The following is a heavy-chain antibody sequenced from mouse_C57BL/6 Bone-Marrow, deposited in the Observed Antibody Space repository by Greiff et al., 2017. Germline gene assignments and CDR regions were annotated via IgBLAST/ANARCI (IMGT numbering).Heavy chain of an antibody. J-gene: IGHJ4*01. CDR3: TTAYVGDAMDY. D-gene: IGHD6-5*01. Sequence: DVKLQESGAELVRPGASVKLSCTASGFNIKDDYMHWVKQRPEQGLEWIGWIDPENGDTEYASKFQGKATITADTSSNTAYLQLSSLTSEDTAVYYCTTAYVGDAMDYWGQGTSVTVSS. CDR1: GFNIKDDY. V-gene: IGHV14-4*01. CDR2: IDPENGDT.